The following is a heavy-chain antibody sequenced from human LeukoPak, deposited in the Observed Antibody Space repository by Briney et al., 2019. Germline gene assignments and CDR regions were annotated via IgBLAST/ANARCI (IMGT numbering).Heavy chain of an antibody. V-gene: IGHV4-34*01. Sequence: PSETLSLTCAVYVGSFSGYCWSWIRQPPGKGLEWIGEINHSGTTSWSPTLKSRVTISVDPSKNQFSLKMRSVTDADTAVYYCARRLERWGQEGDAFDIWSRGTMVTVFS. CDR1: VGSFSGYC. CDR3: ARRLERWGQEGDAFDI. J-gene: IGHJ3*02. CDR2: INHSGTT. D-gene: IGHD3-16*01.